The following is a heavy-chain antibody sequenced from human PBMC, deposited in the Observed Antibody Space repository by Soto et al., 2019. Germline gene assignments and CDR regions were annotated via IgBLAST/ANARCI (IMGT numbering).Heavy chain of an antibody. CDR1: GGTFSSYA. CDR3: SRGEPVVTSIPYYYYGMDV. V-gene: IGHV1-69*13. D-gene: IGHD2-21*02. CDR2: IIPIFCTA. J-gene: IGHJ6*02. Sequence: APVEVSRKASGGTFSSYAISWVGQAPGQGVVWMGGIIPIFCTANYAQKFQGRVTITADESTSTAYMELSSLRSEDTAVYYCSRGEPVVTSIPYYYYGMDVWGQGTTVTVSS.